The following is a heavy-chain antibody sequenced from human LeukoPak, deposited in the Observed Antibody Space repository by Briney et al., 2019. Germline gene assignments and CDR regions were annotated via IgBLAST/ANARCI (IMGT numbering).Heavy chain of an antibody. CDR1: RFTFSSYW. CDR2: INIDGSST. D-gene: IGHD3-10*01. Sequence: GGSLRLSCAASRFTFSSYWMHWVRQAPGKGLEWVSRINIDGSSTNYADSVKGRFTISRDNAKNTLYLQMNSLRAEDMAVYYCAREYYYGSGGYPFDYWGQGTLVNVSS. V-gene: IGHV3-74*01. J-gene: IGHJ4*02. CDR3: AREYYYGSGGYPFDY.